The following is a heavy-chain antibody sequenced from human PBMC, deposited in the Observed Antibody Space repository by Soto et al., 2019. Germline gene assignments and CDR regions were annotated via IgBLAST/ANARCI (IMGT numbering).Heavy chain of an antibody. D-gene: IGHD3-10*01. Sequence: PSETLSLTCTVSGGSIGSGGYYWSWIRQHPGKGLEWIGYIYYSGSTYYNPSLKSRVTISVDTSKNQFSLKLSSVTAADTAVYYCARAPRGGDYQGVGWFDPWGQGTLVTVSS. CDR3: ARAPRGGDYQGVGWFDP. CDR2: IYYSGST. CDR1: GGSIGSGGYY. J-gene: IGHJ5*02. V-gene: IGHV4-31*03.